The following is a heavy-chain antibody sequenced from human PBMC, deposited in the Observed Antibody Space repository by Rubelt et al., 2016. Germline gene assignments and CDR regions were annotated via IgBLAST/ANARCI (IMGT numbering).Heavy chain of an antibody. J-gene: IGHJ4*02. CDR2: IIPILGIG. CDR1: GGTFSSYA. CDR3: ASSTVTTLDY. D-gene: IGHD4-17*01. V-gene: IGHV1-69*04. Sequence: QVQLVQSGAEVKKPGSSVKVSCKASGGTFSSYAISWVRQAPGQGLEWMGRIIPILGIGNYAQKFKGRGTITADKSTSTAYMELSRLRSEDTAVYYCASSTVTTLDYWGQGTLVTVSS.